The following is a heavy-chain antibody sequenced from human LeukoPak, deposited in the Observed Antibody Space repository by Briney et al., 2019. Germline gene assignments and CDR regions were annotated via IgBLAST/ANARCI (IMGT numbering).Heavy chain of an antibody. D-gene: IGHD3-22*01. CDR2: IYYSGST. V-gene: IGHV4-39*01. CDR1: GGSISSSSYY. CDR3: ARHEGSYYYDSSGYLPFDP. J-gene: IGHJ5*02. Sequence: PSETLSLTCTVSGGSISSSSYYWGWIRQPPGKGLEWIGSIYYSGSTYYNPSLKSRVTISVDTSKNQFSLKLSSVTAADTAVYYCARHEGSYYYDSSGYLPFDPWGQGTLVTVSS.